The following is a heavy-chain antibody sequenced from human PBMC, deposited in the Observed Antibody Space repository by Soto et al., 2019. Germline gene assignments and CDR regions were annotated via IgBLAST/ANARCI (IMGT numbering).Heavy chain of an antibody. V-gene: IGHV3-30-3*01. CDR2: ISYDGSNK. CDR3: ARGYYDFCGGYYYREHGYYFDY. Sequence: ESGGGVVQPGRSLRLSCAASGFTFSSYAMHWVRQAPGKGLEWVAVISYDGSNKYYADSVKGRFTISRDNSKNTLYLQMNSMRAEDTAVYYCARGYYDFCGGYYYREHGYYFDYWGQGTLVTVSS. J-gene: IGHJ4*02. CDR1: GFTFSSYA. D-gene: IGHD3-3*01.